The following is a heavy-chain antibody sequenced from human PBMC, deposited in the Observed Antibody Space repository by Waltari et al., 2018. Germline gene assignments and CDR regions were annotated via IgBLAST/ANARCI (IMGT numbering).Heavy chain of an antibody. D-gene: IGHD2-8*01. V-gene: IGHV3-15*01. CDR2: IKSETDGGTT. CDR1: GYIFSRSR. J-gene: IGHJ3*02. Sequence: VQLVASGGGLVTPGGSLSLSCAASGYIFSRSRTSRVRQAPGKGLEWIGRIKSETDGGTTDYAAPVKGRFTISRDDSKNTLYLQLNSLKTEDTAVYYCTTGGVKGPHDAFDIWGQGAMVTVSS. CDR3: TTGGVKGPHDAFDI.